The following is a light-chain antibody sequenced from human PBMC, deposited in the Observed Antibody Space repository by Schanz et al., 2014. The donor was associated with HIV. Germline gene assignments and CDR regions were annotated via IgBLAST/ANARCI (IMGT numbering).Light chain of an antibody. Sequence: EIVMTQSPATLSVSPGERATLSCRASQSVSMNLAWYQQKHGQAPRLLIYGASTRATGIPARFSGSGSGTEFTLTISSLQSEDFATYYCQQTSGFPRTFGQGTTVEVK. J-gene: IGKJ1*01. CDR3: QQTSGFPRT. CDR2: GAS. CDR1: QSVSMN. V-gene: IGKV3-15*01.